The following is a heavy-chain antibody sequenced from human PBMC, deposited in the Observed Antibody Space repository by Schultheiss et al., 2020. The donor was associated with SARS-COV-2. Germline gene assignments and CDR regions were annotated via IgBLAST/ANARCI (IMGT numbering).Heavy chain of an antibody. CDR3: ARAGEHAFDI. V-gene: IGHV3-48*04. CDR2: ISSSGSTI. D-gene: IGHD1-1*01. J-gene: IGHJ3*02. CDR1: GFTFSSYS. Sequence: GGSLRLSCAASGFTFSSYSMNWVRQAPGKGLEWVSYISSSGSTIYYADSVKGRFTISRDNAKNSLYLQMNSLRAEDTAVYYCARAGEHAFDIWGQGTTVTVSS.